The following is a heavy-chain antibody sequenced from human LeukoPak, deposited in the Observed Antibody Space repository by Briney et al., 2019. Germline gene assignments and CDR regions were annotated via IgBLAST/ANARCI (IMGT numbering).Heavy chain of an antibody. CDR1: GFTFSDYN. CDR3: ARNATIYYDSSGTNY. Sequence: GGSLRLSCAASGFTFSDYNMNWVRQAPGKGLEWVSYITNGGSTIHHADSVKGRFTISRDNAKNSLYLQMNSLRAEDTAVYYCARNATIYYDSSGTNYWGQGTLVTVSS. CDR2: ITNGGSTI. V-gene: IGHV3-11*04. J-gene: IGHJ4*02. D-gene: IGHD3-22*01.